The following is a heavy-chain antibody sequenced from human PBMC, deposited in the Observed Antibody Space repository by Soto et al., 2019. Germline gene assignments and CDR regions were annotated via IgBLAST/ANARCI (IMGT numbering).Heavy chain of an antibody. CDR1: DDSINSDKYY. V-gene: IGHV4-39*01. Sequence: SETLSLTCSVSDDSINSDKYYWGWIRQPPGKGLEWIGSIYYRGNAYYNPSLQARVTISLDKSRSQFSLKLNSVTAADSAVYFCARLGGLATISYYFDFWGPGALVTAPQ. CDR2: IYYRGNA. D-gene: IGHD3-16*01. J-gene: IGHJ4*02. CDR3: ARLGGLATISYYFDF.